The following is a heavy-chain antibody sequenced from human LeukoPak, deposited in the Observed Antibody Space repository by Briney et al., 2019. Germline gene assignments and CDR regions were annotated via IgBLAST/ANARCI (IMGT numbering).Heavy chain of an antibody. J-gene: IGHJ4*02. V-gene: IGHV3-7*01. D-gene: IGHD2-15*01. CDR1: GFNFNLFW. CDR2: IRQDGSAK. CDR3: AKDSVGYCSGGSCSGFDY. Sequence: PGGSLRLSCVASGFNFNLFWMGWVRQAPGKGLERVTNIRQDGSAKFYVDSVRGRFAVSRDNAQNSLFLQMNSLRAEDTAVYYCAKDSVGYCSGGSCSGFDYWGQGTLVTVSS.